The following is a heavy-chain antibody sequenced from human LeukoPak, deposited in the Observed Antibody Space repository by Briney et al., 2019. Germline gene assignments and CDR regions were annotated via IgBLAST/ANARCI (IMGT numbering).Heavy chain of an antibody. J-gene: IGHJ3*02. CDR1: GFPFSSYW. Sequence: GGSLRLSCVASGFPFSSYWMTWVRQAPGKGPEWVSAISGSGGDTYYADSVKGRFTISRDNSKNTLYLQMNSLRAEDTAVYYCARDSRFLGKLSGSYLDAFDIWGQGTMVTVSS. V-gene: IGHV3-23*01. CDR2: ISGSGGDT. D-gene: IGHD1-26*01. CDR3: ARDSRFLGKLSGSYLDAFDI.